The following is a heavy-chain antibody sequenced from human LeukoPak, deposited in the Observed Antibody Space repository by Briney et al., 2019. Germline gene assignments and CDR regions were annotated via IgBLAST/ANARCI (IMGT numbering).Heavy chain of an antibody. V-gene: IGHV1-69*06. D-gene: IGHD3-3*01. CDR2: IIPIFGTA. CDR1: GGTFSSYA. CDR3: ARSRVGRGVVTYDY. J-gene: IGHJ4*02. Sequence: GASVKVSCKASGGTFSSYAISWVRQAPGQGLEWMGGIIPIFGTANYAQKFQGRVTITADKSTSTAYMELSSLRSDDTAVYYCARSRVGRGVVTYDYWGQGTLVTVSS.